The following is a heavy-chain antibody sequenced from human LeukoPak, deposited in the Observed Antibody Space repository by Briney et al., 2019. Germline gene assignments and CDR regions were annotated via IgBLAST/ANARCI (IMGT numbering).Heavy chain of an antibody. D-gene: IGHD3-10*01. CDR3: ARDHRSGSGSGTQANDY. CDR1: GFTFSYYS. Sequence: GGSLRLSCAASGFTFSYYSMDWVRQAPGKGLEWVSYISSSSKTIYYADSVKGRFTISRDNAKKSMDLQMNSLRDEDTAVYYCARDHRSGSGSGTQANDYWGQGTLVTVSS. V-gene: IGHV3-48*02. CDR2: ISSSSKTI. J-gene: IGHJ4*02.